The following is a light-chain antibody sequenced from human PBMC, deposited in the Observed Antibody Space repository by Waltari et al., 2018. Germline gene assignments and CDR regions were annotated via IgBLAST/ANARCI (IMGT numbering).Light chain of an antibody. Sequence: QSALTQPPSVSAAPGQKVTIPCSGSTSNIGTNYVSWYQHLPGTAPKLLIYGNNKRPSGIPDRFSGSKSGTSATLGITGLQTGDEGDYYCGTWDGSARVFGGGTKLTVL. CDR1: TSNIGTNY. V-gene: IGLV1-51*01. CDR2: GNN. J-gene: IGLJ3*02. CDR3: GTWDGSARV.